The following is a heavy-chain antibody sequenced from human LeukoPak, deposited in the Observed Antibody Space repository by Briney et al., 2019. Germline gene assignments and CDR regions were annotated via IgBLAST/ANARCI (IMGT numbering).Heavy chain of an antibody. CDR2: MNPNSGNT. Sequence: RASVKVSCKASGGTFSSYAISWVRQATGQGLEWMGWMNPNSGNTGYAQKFQGRVTMTRNTSINTAYMELSSLRSEDTAVYYCAGERGGGTTGTMTYDIWGQGTMVTVSS. V-gene: IGHV1-8*02. CDR1: GGTFSSYA. CDR3: AGERGGGTTGTMTYDI. D-gene: IGHD1-1*01. J-gene: IGHJ3*02.